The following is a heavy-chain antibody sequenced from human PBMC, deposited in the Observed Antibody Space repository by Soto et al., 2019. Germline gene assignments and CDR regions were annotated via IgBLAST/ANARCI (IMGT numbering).Heavy chain of an antibody. CDR2: IIPILGIA. V-gene: IGHV1-69*02. CDR1: GGTFSSYT. J-gene: IGHJ3*02. CDR3: ARAKVPGESDAFDI. Sequence: ASVKVSCKASGGTFSSYTISWVRQAPGQGLEWMGRIIPILGIANYAQKFQGRVTITADKSTSTAYMELSSLRSEDTAVYYCARAKVPGESDAFDIWGQGTMVTVSS. D-gene: IGHD3-10*01.